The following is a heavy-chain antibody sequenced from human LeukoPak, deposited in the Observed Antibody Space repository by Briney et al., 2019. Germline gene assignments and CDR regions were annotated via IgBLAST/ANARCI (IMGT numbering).Heavy chain of an antibody. CDR1: WFSRSTSGMR. J-gene: IGHJ4*02. CDR3: ARIGYSSSSDY. V-gene: IGHV2-70*04. D-gene: IGHD6-6*01. Sequence: SGPTPVNPTQTLTLTCTFSWFSRSTSGMRVSWIRQPPGKALEWLARIDWCDDKFYSTSLKTRLTISNYTSKNQVVLTMTNMDAVDTATYYCARIGYSSSSDYWGQGTLVTVSS. CDR2: IDWCDDK.